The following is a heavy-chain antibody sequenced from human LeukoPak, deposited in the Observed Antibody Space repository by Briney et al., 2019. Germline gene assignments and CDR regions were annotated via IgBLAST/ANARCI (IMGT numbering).Heavy chain of an antibody. D-gene: IGHD3-10*01. CDR3: AKEGARTSGYFDY. Sequence: PGASLRLSCAASGFTFSSYAMSWVRQAPGKGLEWVSAISGSGGSTYYADSVKGRFTISRDNSKNALYLQMNSLRAEDTAVYYCAKEGARTSGYFDYWGQGTLVTVSS. J-gene: IGHJ4*02. CDR1: GFTFSSYA. CDR2: ISGSGGST. V-gene: IGHV3-23*01.